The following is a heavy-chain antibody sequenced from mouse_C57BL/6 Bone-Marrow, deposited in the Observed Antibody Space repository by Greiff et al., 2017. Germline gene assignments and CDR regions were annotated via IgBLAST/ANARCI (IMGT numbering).Heavy chain of an antibody. J-gene: IGHJ3*01. Sequence: VQLQQSGPELVKPGASVKISCKASGYAFSSSWMNWVKQRPGKGLEWIGRIYPGDGDTNYNGKFKGKATLTADKSSSTAYMQLSSLTAEDSAVYFCARSDWDAYWGQGTLVTVSA. CDR1: GYAFSSSW. CDR3: ARSDWDAY. CDR2: IYPGDGDT. V-gene: IGHV1-82*01. D-gene: IGHD4-1*01.